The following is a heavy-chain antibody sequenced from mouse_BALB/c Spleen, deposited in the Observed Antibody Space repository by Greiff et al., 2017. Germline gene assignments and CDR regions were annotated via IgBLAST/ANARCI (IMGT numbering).Heavy chain of an antibody. CDR2: ISYDGSN. D-gene: IGHD2-4*01. Sequence: DVKLQESGPGLVKPSQSLSLTCSVTGYSITSGYYWNWIRQFPGNKLEWMGYISYDGSNNYNPSLKNRISITRDTSKNQFFLKLNTVTTEDTATYYCAKYYDYAGAMDYWGQGTSVTVSS. J-gene: IGHJ4*01. V-gene: IGHV3-6*02. CDR3: AKYYDYAGAMDY. CDR1: GYSITSGYY.